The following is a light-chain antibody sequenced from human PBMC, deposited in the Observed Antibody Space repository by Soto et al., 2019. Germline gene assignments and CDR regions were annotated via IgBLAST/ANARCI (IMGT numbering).Light chain of an antibody. Sequence: DFQMTQSPSSLSASVGDRVTITCRASQDISDHLAWYQHKPGKVPKLLIYEASTLQSGVPSQFRGGGSGTDFPLTISSLQPEDVATYHCLKYNTYPRTFGQGNKVDLK. V-gene: IGKV1-27*01. CDR2: EAS. J-gene: IGKJ1*01. CDR1: QDISDH. CDR3: LKYNTYPRT.